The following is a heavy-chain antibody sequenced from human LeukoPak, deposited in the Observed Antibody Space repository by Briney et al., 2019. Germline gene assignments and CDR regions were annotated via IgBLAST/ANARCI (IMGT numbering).Heavy chain of an antibody. CDR2: IYYSGST. CDR1: GGSISSGDYY. CDR3: ARGFNYYDPPLFDI. Sequence: SQTLSLTCTVSGGSISSGDYYWSWIRQPPGKGLEWIGYIYYSGSTYYNPSLKSRVTISVDTSKNQFSLKLSSVTAADTAVYYCARGFNYYDPPLFDIWGQGTMVTVSS. J-gene: IGHJ3*02. V-gene: IGHV4-30-4*08. D-gene: IGHD3-22*01.